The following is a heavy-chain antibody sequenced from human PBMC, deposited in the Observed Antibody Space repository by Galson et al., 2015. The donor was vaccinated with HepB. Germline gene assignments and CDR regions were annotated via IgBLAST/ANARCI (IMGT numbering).Heavy chain of an antibody. CDR2: IGTAGDP. CDR1: GFTFSSYD. D-gene: IGHD3-22*01. V-gene: IGHV3-13*05. CDR3: ARAIHYYDSSGYYYYFDY. J-gene: IGHJ4*02. Sequence: SLRLSCAASGFTFSSYDMHWVRQATGKGLEWVSAIGTAGDPYYPGSVKGRFTISRENAKNSLYLQMNSLRAGDTAVYYCARAIHYYDSSGYYYYFDYWGQGTLVTVSS.